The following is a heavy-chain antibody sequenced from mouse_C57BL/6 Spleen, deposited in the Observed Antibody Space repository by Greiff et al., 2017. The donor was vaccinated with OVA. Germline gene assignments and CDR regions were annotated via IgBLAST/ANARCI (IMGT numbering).Heavy chain of an antibody. D-gene: IGHD2-4*01. Sequence: QVQLQQSGPELVKPGASVKISCKASGYSFTSYYIHWVKQRPGQGLEWIGWIYPGSGNTKYNEKFKGKATLTADTSSSTAYMQLSSLTSEDSAVYYCAPGRLRQGYAMDYWGQGTSVTVSS. CDR3: APGRLRQGYAMDY. J-gene: IGHJ4*01. V-gene: IGHV1-66*01. CDR2: IYPGSGNT. CDR1: GYSFTSYY.